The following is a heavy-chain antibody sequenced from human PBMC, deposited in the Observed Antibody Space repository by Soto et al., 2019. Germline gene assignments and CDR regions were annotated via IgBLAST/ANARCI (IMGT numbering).Heavy chain of an antibody. Sequence: GGSLRLSCAASGFTFSSYAMSWVRQAPGKGLEWVSAISGSGANTYYADSVKGRFTISRDNSKNTLYLQMNSLRAEDTAVYYCARDHPFNGWFDYWGQGTLVTVSS. J-gene: IGHJ4*02. V-gene: IGHV3-23*01. D-gene: IGHD2-15*01. CDR2: ISGSGANT. CDR1: GFTFSSYA. CDR3: ARDHPFNGWFDY.